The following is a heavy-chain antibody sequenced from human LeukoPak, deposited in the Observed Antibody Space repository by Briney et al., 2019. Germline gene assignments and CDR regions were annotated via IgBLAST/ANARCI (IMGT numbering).Heavy chain of an antibody. CDR3: ARGGTRYFDWLLPFDY. D-gene: IGHD3-9*01. Sequence: SETLSLTCAVSGGSISSGGYAWGWIRQPPGKGLEWIGYIYHSGSTYYNPSLKSRVTISVDRSKNQFSLKLSSVTAADTAVYYCARGGTRYFDWLLPFDYWGQGTLVTVSS. CDR1: GGSISSGGYA. J-gene: IGHJ4*02. CDR2: IYHSGST. V-gene: IGHV4-30-2*01.